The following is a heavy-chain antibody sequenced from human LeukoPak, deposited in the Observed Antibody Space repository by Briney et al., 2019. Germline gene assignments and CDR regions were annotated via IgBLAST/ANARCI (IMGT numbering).Heavy chain of an antibody. Sequence: ASVKVSCKASGYTFTSYDINWVRQATGQGLEWMGWMNPNSGNTGYAQKFQGRVTMTRNTSISTAYMELSSLRSEDTAVYYCARGQREPLIVTDASDIWGQGTMVTVSS. J-gene: IGHJ3*02. CDR2: MNPNSGNT. CDR3: ARGQREPLIVTDASDI. D-gene: IGHD3-22*01. V-gene: IGHV1-8*01. CDR1: GYTFTSYD.